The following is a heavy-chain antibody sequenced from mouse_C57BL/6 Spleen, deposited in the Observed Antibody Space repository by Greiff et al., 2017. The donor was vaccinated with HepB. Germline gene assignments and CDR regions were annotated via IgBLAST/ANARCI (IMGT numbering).Heavy chain of an antibody. D-gene: IGHD4-1*01. Sequence: EVMLVESGGGLVQPGGSMKLSCAASGFTFSDAWMDWVRQSPEKGLEWVAEIRNKANNHATYYAESVKGRFTISRDDSKSSVYLQMNSLRAEDTGIYYCTPLTGPYWYFDVWGTGTTVTVSS. CDR2: IRNKANNHAT. J-gene: IGHJ1*03. CDR1: GFTFSDAW. CDR3: TPLTGPYWYFDV. V-gene: IGHV6-6*01.